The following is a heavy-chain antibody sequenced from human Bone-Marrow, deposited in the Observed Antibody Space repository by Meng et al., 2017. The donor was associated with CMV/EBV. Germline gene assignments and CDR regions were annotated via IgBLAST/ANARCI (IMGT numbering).Heavy chain of an antibody. CDR2: ISWNSGSI. CDR3: AKGDVVVPAARYGMDV. D-gene: IGHD2-2*01. V-gene: IGHV3-9*01. CDR1: GFTFDDYA. Sequence: SLKISCAASGFTFDDYAMHWVRQAPGKGLEWVSGISWNSGSIGYADSVKGRFTISRDNAKNSLYLQMNSLRAEDTALNYCAKGDVVVPAARYGMDVWGQGTTVTVSS. J-gene: IGHJ6*02.